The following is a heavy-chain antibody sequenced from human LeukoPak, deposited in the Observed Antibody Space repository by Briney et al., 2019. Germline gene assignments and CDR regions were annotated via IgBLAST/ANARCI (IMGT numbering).Heavy chain of an antibody. CDR2: INAGDGNT. CDR3: ASGLGGRRVYYYYGMDV. V-gene: IGHV1-3*01. D-gene: IGHD3-16*01. Sequence: ASVKLSCKASGYTFTSYAMQWVSQAPGQRLEWMGWINAGDGNTKYSQKFQGRVTITRDTSASTAYMELSSLTSEDTAVYYCASGLGGRRVYYYYGMDVWGKGTTVTVSS. CDR1: GYTFTSYA. J-gene: IGHJ6*04.